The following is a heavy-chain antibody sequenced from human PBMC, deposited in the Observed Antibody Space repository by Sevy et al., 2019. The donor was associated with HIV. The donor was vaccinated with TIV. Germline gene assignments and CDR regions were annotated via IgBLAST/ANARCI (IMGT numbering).Heavy chain of an antibody. V-gene: IGHV3-11*01. CDR3: ARDHITGTYYYYYYMDV. D-gene: IGHD1-20*01. CDR2: ISSSGSTI. Sequence: GGSLRLSCAASGFTFSDYYMSWIRQAPGKGLEWVSYISSSGSTIYYADSVKGRFTISRDNAKNSLYLQMNSLRAEDTAVYYCARDHITGTYYYYYYMDVWGKGTTVTVSS. CDR1: GFTFSDYY. J-gene: IGHJ6*03.